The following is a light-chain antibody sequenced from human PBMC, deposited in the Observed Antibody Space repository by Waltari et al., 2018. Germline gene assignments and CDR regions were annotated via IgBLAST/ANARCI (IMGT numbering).Light chain of an antibody. V-gene: IGLV6-57*03. CDR3: QSYDSGVI. J-gene: IGLJ2*01. CDR2: EDN. Sequence: NFMLTQPHSVSESPGKTVTISCTRSSGSIASNYVQWYQQRPGSAPTPVIYEDNRRPSGVPDRFSGSIDSSSNAASLTVSGLKTEDEADYYCQSYDSGVIFGGGTKLTVL. CDR1: SGSIASNY.